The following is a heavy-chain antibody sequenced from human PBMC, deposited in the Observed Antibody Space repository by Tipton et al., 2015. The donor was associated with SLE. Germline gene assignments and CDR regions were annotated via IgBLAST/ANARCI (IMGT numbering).Heavy chain of an antibody. J-gene: IGHJ4*02. V-gene: IGHV4-61*09. CDR1: GASMNSGSYS. CDR3: VVCSPSSCAYFDY. CDR2: IVSSGNT. Sequence: TLSLTCSVSGASMNSGSYSWHWIRQPAGKALQWLGHIVSSGNTYYNPSLKSRVTVSVDTSKSQFSLKLTSVTAADTAVYYCVVCSPSSCAYFDYWGQGRLVTVSS. D-gene: IGHD2-2*01.